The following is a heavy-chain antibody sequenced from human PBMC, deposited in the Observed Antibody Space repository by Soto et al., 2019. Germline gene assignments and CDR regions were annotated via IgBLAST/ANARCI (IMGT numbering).Heavy chain of an antibody. CDR2: IRSSGST. CDR1: GGSISSNTYY. CDR3: ARHPDDFSNYRWFGP. V-gene: IGHV4-39*01. J-gene: IGHJ5*02. Sequence: TSETLSLTCTVSGGSISSNTYYCAWIRQPPGKGLEWIGSIRSSGSTYYNPSLKIRVTISVDTSQNQFSLSLTSVTAADTAVYYCARHPDDFSNYRWFGPWGQGTLVTVS. D-gene: IGHD4-4*01.